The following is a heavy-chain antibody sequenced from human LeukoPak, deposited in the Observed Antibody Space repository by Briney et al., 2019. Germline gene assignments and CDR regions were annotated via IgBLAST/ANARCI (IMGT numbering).Heavy chain of an antibody. J-gene: IGHJ4*02. CDR2: IYPGDSDT. V-gene: IGHV5-51*01. D-gene: IGHD3-22*01. Sequence: GESLQISCKGSGYSFTSYWIGWVRQMPGKGLEWMGIIYPGDSDTRYSPSFQGQVTISADKSISTAYLQWSSLKASDTAMYYCARPTIVDYYDSSGYYIDYWGQGTLVTVSS. CDR1: GYSFTSYW. CDR3: ARPTIVDYYDSSGYYIDY.